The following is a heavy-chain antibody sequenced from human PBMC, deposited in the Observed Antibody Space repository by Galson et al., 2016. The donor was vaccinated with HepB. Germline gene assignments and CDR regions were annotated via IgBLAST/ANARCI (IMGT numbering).Heavy chain of an antibody. V-gene: IGHV2-5*02. Sequence: PALVKPTQTLTLTCTFSGFSLSNSTVGVAWIRQPPGKALQWLALIHWDDDKRYSPSLKTRLTITKDTLMNQVVLTMTNIGPVDTATYYCVHSGGFCRSTTNCYSRSPYYLYYGLDVWGQGTSVTVSS. D-gene: IGHD2-21*02. CDR2: IHWDDDK. CDR1: GFSLSNSTVG. J-gene: IGHJ6*01. CDR3: VHSGGFCRSTTNCYSRSPYYLYYGLDV.